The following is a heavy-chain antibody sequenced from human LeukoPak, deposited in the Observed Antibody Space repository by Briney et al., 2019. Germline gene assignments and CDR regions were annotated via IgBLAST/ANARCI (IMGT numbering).Heavy chain of an antibody. CDR1: GFTVSGNY. J-gene: IGHJ4*02. D-gene: IGHD6-19*01. V-gene: IGHV4-34*01. CDR3: ASDTVAGTG. CDR2: INHSGIT. Sequence: PGGSLRLSCAVSGFTVSGNYMSWVRQAPGKGLEWIGEINHSGITNYNPSLKSRVTISADTSKNQFSLKLSSVTAADTSVYYCASDTVAGTGWGQGTLVTVSS.